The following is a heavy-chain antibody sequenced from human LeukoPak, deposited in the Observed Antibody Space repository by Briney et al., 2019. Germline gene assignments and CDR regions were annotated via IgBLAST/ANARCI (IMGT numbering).Heavy chain of an antibody. V-gene: IGHV3-9*01. J-gene: IGHJ4*02. CDR1: GFTFDDYA. D-gene: IGHD3-9*01. CDR3: AKAGHYDILTGSTFDY. CDR2: ISWNSGSI. Sequence: GGSLRLSCAASGFTFDDYAMHWVRQAPGKGLGWVSGISWNSGSIGYADSVKGRFTISRDNAKNSLYLQMNSLRAEDTALYYCAKAGHYDILTGSTFDYWGQGTLVTVSS.